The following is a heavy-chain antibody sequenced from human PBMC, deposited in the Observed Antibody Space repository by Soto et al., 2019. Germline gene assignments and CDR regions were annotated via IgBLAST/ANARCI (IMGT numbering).Heavy chain of an antibody. CDR2: IYPGDSDT. J-gene: IGHJ5*02. D-gene: IGHD1-7*01. CDR3: ATQTGTTSRWFDP. CDR1: GYSFTRYW. Sequence: GESLKISCKGSGYSFTRYWIGGVRQMPGKGLEWMGIIYPGDSDTRYSPSFQGQVTISADKSISTAYLQWSSLKASDTAMYYCATQTGTTSRWFDPWGQGTLVTVSS. V-gene: IGHV5-51*01.